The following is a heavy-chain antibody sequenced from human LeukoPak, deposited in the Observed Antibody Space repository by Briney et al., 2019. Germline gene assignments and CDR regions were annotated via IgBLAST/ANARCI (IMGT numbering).Heavy chain of an antibody. D-gene: IGHD3-22*01. CDR1: GFTFSGSA. CDR2: IRSKSNSYAT. J-gene: IGHJ4*02. Sequence: PGGSLKLSCAASGFTFSGSAMLWVRQASGKGLEWVGRIRSKSNSYATAYAASVKGRFTISRDDSKNTAYLQMNSLKTEDTAVYYCTRHTYYEDGFDYWGQGTLVTVSP. CDR3: TRHTYYEDGFDY. V-gene: IGHV3-73*01.